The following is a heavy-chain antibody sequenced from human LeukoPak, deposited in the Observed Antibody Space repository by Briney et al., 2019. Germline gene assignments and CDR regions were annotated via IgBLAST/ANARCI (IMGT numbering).Heavy chain of an antibody. CDR3: ASQYQLGNYYYYGMDV. V-gene: IGHV3-48*01. CDR1: GFTFSSYS. Sequence: GGSLRLSCAASGFTFSSYSMNWVRQAPGKGLEWVSYISSSSSTIYYADSVKGRFTISRDNAKNSLYLQMNSLRAEDTAVYYCASQYQLGNYYYYGMDVWGQGTTVTVSS. J-gene: IGHJ6*02. D-gene: IGHD2-2*01. CDR2: ISSSSSTI.